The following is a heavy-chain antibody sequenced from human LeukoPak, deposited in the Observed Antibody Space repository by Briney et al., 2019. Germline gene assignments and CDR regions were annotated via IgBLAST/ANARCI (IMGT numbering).Heavy chain of an antibody. J-gene: IGHJ4*02. D-gene: IGHD2-15*01. CDR1: GFTFDDYA. CDR3: ATRRGGGPYYFDY. V-gene: IGHV3-9*01. Sequence: QPCRSLRLSCAASGFTFDDYAMHWVRQAPGKGLEWVSGISWNSGSIGYADSVKARFTISRDNAKNSLYLQMNSLRAEDTALYYCATRRGGGPYYFDYWGQGTLVTVSS. CDR2: ISWNSGSI.